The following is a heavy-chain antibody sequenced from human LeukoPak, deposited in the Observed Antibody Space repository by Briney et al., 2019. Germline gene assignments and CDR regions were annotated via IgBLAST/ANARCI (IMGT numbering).Heavy chain of an antibody. CDR2: IYSGGGT. J-gene: IGHJ3*02. D-gene: IGHD3-22*01. CDR3: ARGGRYYDSSGYYHDAFDI. V-gene: IGHV3-53*01. Sequence: PGGSLRLSCAASGFAVSSNYMSWVRQAPGKGLEWVSVIYSGGGTYYANSVKGRFTISRDNSKNTLYLQMNNLRAEDTAVYYCARGGRYYDSSGYYHDAFDIWGQGTMVTVSS. CDR1: GFAVSSNY.